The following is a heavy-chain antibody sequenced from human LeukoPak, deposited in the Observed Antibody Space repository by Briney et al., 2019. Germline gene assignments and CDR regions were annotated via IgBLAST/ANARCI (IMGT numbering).Heavy chain of an antibody. Sequence: GGSLRLSCAASGFTFSSYGMHWVRQAPGKGLEGVAVIWYDGSNKYYADSVKGRFTISRDNSKSTLYLQMNSLSAEDTAVYYCARDRATAFDYWGQGTLVTVSS. D-gene: IGHD5-12*01. CDR3: ARDRATAFDY. V-gene: IGHV3-33*01. CDR2: IWYDGSNK. CDR1: GFTFSSYG. J-gene: IGHJ4*02.